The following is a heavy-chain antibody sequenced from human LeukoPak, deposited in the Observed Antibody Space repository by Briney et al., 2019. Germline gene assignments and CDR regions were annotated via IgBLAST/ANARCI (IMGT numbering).Heavy chain of an antibody. Sequence: PSETLSLTCTVSGYSISSGYYWGWIRQPPEKGLEWIGSIYHSGSTYYNPSLKSRVTISVDTSKNQFSLKLSSVTAADTAVYYCARDGVVVPAAIGYWGQGTLVTVSS. CDR1: GYSISSGYY. CDR2: IYHSGST. V-gene: IGHV4-38-2*02. CDR3: ARDGVVVPAAIGY. D-gene: IGHD2-2*02. J-gene: IGHJ4*02.